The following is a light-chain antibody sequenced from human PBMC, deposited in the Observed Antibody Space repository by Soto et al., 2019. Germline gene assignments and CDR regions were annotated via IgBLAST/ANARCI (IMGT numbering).Light chain of an antibody. CDR3: QQYGSSPA. V-gene: IGKV3-20*01. CDR2: GAS. Sequence: EIVLTQSPGTLSLSPGERATLSCRASQSVSSGYLAWYQQKPGQAPRLHIYGASSRATGIPDRFSGSGSGTDFTLTISRLEPEDFAVYYCQQYGSSPAFGGGTKVEIK. J-gene: IGKJ4*01. CDR1: QSVSSGY.